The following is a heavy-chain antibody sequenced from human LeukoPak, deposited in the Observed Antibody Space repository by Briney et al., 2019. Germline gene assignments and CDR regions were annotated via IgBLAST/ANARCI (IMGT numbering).Heavy chain of an antibody. CDR3: ARGPLGYCSGGSCYWGYYFDY. Sequence: ASVKVSCKASGGTFSSYAISWVRQAPGQGLEWMGRIIPILGIANYAQKSQGRVTITADKSTSTAYMELSSLRSEDTAVYYCARGPLGYCSGGSCYWGYYFDYWGQGTLVTVSS. J-gene: IGHJ4*02. V-gene: IGHV1-69*04. D-gene: IGHD2-15*01. CDR1: GGTFSSYA. CDR2: IIPILGIA.